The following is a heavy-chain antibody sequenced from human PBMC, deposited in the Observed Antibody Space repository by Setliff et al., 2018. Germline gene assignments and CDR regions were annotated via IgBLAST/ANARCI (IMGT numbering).Heavy chain of an antibody. V-gene: IGHV4-34*01. Sequence: PSETLSLTCAVYGGSFSGYYWSWIRQPPGKGLEWIGEINHSGSTNYNPSLKSRVTISVDTSKNQFSLKLSSVTAADTAVYYCARGPNWNYEGAWDYWGQGTLVTVS. CDR1: GGSFSGYY. CDR3: ARGPNWNYEGAWDY. D-gene: IGHD1-7*01. CDR2: INHSGST. J-gene: IGHJ4*02.